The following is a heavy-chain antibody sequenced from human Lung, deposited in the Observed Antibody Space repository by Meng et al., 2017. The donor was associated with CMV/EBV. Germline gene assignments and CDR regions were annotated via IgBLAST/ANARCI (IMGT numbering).Heavy chain of an antibody. CDR2: ISETSSYI. CDR3: VRDWKYS. D-gene: IGHD1-1*01. Sequence: GEXXKISCAASGFTFNSYAMNWVRQAPGKGLEWVSYISETSSYIYYADSVKGRFTISRDNANNSLYLQMSSLRAEDTALYYCVRDWKYSWGQGTLVTVSS. V-gene: IGHV3-21*01. CDR1: GFTFNSYA. J-gene: IGHJ4*02.